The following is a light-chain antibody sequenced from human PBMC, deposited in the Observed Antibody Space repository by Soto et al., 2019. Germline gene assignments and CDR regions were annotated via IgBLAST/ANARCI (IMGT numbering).Light chain of an antibody. J-gene: IGKJ5*01. V-gene: IGKV3-11*01. CDR1: QSVTTR. CDR2: DAS. CDR3: QQRSNWPSIT. Sequence: IVLTQSPGTLSLSPGERVTLSCRASQSVTTRLAWYQQKPGQAPRLLIYDASNRATGIPARFSGSGSGTDFTLTISSLEPEDFAVYYCQQRSNWPSITFGQGTRLEIK.